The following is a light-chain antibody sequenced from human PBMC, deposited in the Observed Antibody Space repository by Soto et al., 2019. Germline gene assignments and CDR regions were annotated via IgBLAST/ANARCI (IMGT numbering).Light chain of an antibody. Sequence: EIVLTQSPGTLSFSPGERGTLPCRASQSVSSSYLAWYQQKPGQAPRLLIYGASSRATGIPARFSGSGSGTDFTLTISSLEPEDFAVYYCQQYGSSGTFGQGTKVDIK. CDR1: QSVSSSY. CDR2: GAS. V-gene: IGKV3-20*01. CDR3: QQYGSSGT. J-gene: IGKJ1*01.